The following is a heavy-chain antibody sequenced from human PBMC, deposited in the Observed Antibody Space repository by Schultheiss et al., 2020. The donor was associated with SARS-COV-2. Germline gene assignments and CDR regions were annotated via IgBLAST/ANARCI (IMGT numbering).Heavy chain of an antibody. Sequence: SETLSLTCTVSGGSISSGGYYWSWIRQPPGKGLEWIGEINHSGSTYYNPSLKSRVTTSIDTSKNQFSLRLSSVTAADTAVYYCARQGISRYFETSDPWGQGTLVTVSS. CDR3: ARQGISRYFETSDP. J-gene: IGHJ5*02. CDR1: GGSISSGGYY. CDR2: INHSGST. D-gene: IGHD3-9*01. V-gene: IGHV4-39*01.